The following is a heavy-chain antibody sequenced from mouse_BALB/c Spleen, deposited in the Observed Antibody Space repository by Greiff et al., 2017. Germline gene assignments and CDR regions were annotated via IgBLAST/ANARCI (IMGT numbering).Heavy chain of an antibody. J-gene: IGHJ2*01. Sequence: QVQLQQPGAELVKPGHSVKLSCKASGYNFTSYWINWVQLRPGQGLEWIGDIYRGSGSTYYNEKFKSKATLTVDTSSSTAYMQLSSQASEDSALYYCTRCLLPISFDYWGQGTTLTVSS. D-gene: IGHD1-1*01. CDR2: IYRGSGST. CDR1: GYNFTSYW. CDR3: TRCLLPISFDY. V-gene: IGHV1-55*01.